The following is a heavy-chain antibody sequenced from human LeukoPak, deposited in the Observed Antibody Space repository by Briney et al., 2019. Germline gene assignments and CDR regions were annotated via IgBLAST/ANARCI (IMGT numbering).Heavy chain of an antibody. V-gene: IGHV4-39*07. J-gene: IGHJ4*02. CDR2: IYYSGST. CDR3: ARDRRGSYWGAYFDY. D-gene: IGHD1-26*01. CDR1: GGSISSSSYY. Sequence: SETLSLTCTVSGGSISSSSYYWGWIRQPPGKGLEWIGSIYYSGSTYYNPSLKSRVTISEDTSKNQFSLKLSSVTAADTAVYYCARDRRGSYWGAYFDYWGQGTLVTVSS.